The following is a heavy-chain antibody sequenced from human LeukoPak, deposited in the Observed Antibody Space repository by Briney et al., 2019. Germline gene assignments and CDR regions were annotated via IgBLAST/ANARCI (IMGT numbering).Heavy chain of an antibody. V-gene: IGHV3-48*03. CDR2: ISSGGSTI. CDR3: ARGPVSGYYYYYMDV. D-gene: IGHD1-26*01. CDR1: GFTFSSYE. J-gene: IGHJ6*03. Sequence: GGSLRLSCAASGFTFSSYEMNWVRQAPGKGLEWVSYISSGGSTIYYADSVKGRFTISRDNAKNSLYLQMNSLRAEDTAVYYCARGPVSGYYYYYMDVWGKGTTVTVSS.